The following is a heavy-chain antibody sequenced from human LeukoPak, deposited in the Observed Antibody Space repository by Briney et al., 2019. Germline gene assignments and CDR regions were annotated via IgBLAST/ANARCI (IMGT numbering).Heavy chain of an antibody. CDR3: ARGQSFDWLTHEY. J-gene: IGHJ4*02. CDR1: GFTFSSYG. Sequence: GSLRLSCAASGFTFSSYGMHWVRQAPGKGLEWVAFIRYDGSNKYYADSVKGRFTISRDNSKNTLYLQMNSLRAEDTAVYYCARGQSFDWLTHEYWGQGTLVTVSS. CDR2: IRYDGSNK. V-gene: IGHV3-30*02. D-gene: IGHD3-9*01.